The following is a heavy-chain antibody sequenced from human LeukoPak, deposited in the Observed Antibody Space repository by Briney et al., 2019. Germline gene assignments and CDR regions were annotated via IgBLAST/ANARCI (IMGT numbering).Heavy chain of an antibody. D-gene: IGHD3-3*01. CDR1: GGSFSGYY. Sequence: SETLSLTCAVYGGSFSGYYWSWIRQPPGKGLEWIGEIYHSGSTNYNPSLKSRVTISVDKSNNQFSLKLSSVTAADTAVYYCASQDYTENYFDYWGQGTLVTVSS. J-gene: IGHJ4*02. V-gene: IGHV4-34*01. CDR2: IYHSGST. CDR3: ASQDYTENYFDY.